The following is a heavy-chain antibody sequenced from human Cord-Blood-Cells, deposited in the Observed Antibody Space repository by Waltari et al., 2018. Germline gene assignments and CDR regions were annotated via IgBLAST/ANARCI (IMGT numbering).Heavy chain of an antibody. Sequence: QLQLQESGPGLVKPSETLSLTCTVSGGSISRSSYYWGWISQPPGKGLDWIGSSYYSGSAYYNPTRNSRVTISVDTSKNQFSLKLSSVTAADTAVYYCARHGMTTVTTVDYWGQGTLVTVSS. D-gene: IGHD4-17*01. CDR1: GGSISRSSYY. V-gene: IGHV4-39*01. CDR3: ARHGMTTVTTVDY. CDR2: SYYSGSA. J-gene: IGHJ4*02.